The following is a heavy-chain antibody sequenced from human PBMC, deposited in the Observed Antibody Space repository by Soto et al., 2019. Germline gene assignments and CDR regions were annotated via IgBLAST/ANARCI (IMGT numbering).Heavy chain of an antibody. CDR1: GYTFTSYA. Sequence: ASEQGSCTASGYTFTSYAMHWVRQAPGQRVEWMGWINAGNGNTKYSQKFQGRVTITRDXXXSXXXXXLXXLXXEDXAVYYCARGFGRSYAAFDIWGQGTMVTV. V-gene: IGHV1-3*01. CDR2: INAGNGNT. J-gene: IGHJ3*02. D-gene: IGHD1-26*01. CDR3: ARGFGRSYAAFDI.